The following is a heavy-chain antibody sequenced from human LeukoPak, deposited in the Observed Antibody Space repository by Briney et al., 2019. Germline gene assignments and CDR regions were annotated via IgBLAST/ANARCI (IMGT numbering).Heavy chain of an antibody. D-gene: IGHD2-15*01. CDR2: ISYDGSNK. Sequence: QAGGSLRLSCAASGFTFSSYGMRWVRQAPGKGLEWVAVISYDGSNKYYADSVKGRFTISRDNSKNTLYLQMNSLRAEDTAVYYCAKDLSWGYFDYWGQGTLVTVSS. J-gene: IGHJ4*02. CDR1: GFTFSSYG. V-gene: IGHV3-30*18. CDR3: AKDLSWGYFDY.